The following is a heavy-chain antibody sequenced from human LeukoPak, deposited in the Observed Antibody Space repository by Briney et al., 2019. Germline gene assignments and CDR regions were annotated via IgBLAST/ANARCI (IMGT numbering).Heavy chain of an antibody. CDR1: GASISSGGYY. CDR3: ARDRDGYTNLDY. Sequence: PSQTLSLTCTVSGASISSGGYYWSWIRQHPGKGLEWIGYIYYSGSTYYNPSLKSRVTISVDTSKNQFSLKLSSVTAADTAVYYCARDRDGYTNLDYWGQGTLVSVSS. D-gene: IGHD5-24*01. J-gene: IGHJ4*02. V-gene: IGHV4-31*03. CDR2: IYYSGST.